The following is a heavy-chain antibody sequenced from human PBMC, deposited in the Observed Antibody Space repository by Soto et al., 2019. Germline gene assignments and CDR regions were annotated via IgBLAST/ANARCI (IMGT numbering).Heavy chain of an antibody. CDR1: GGSISSGGYS. CDR3: ASRANYGDYIDY. CDR2: IYHFGST. J-gene: IGHJ4*02. V-gene: IGHV4-30-2*01. D-gene: IGHD4-17*01. Sequence: SETLSLTCAVSGGSISSGGYSWSWIRQPPGKGLEWIGYIYHFGSTYYNPSLKSRVTISVDRSKNQFSLKLNSVTAADTAVYYCASRANYGDYIDYWGQGTLVTVSS.